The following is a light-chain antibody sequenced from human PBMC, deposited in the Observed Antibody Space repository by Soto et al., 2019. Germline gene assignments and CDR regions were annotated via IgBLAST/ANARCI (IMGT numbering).Light chain of an antibody. CDR3: QQYGSSPPLT. J-gene: IGKJ4*01. Sequence: EIVMTQSPGTLSVSPGERATLSCIARQSVRSNLAWYQQKPGQAPRLLIYGAASRAAGIPDRFSGSGSGTDFTLTISRLEPEDFAVYYCQQYGSSPPLTFGGGTKVDIK. CDR1: QSVRSN. CDR2: GAA. V-gene: IGKV3-20*01.